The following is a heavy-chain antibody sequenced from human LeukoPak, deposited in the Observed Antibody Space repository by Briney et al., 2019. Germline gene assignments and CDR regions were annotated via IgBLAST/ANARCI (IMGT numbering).Heavy chain of an antibody. Sequence: SETLSLTCSVSDGSINSYYWNWIRRPPGKGLEWIGYIYYNGNTNYSPSLKSRVTMSVDTSKNLFSLKVSSVTAADTAVYYCARGRSNYYGMDVWGQGTTVTVT. V-gene: IGHV4-59*01. J-gene: IGHJ6*02. CDR2: IYYNGNT. D-gene: IGHD1-26*01. CDR3: ARGRSNYYGMDV. CDR1: DGSINSYY.